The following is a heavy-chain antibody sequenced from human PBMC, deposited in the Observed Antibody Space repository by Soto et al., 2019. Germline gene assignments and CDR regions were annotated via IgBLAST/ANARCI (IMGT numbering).Heavy chain of an antibody. V-gene: IGHV5-51*01. J-gene: IGHJ6*02. D-gene: IGHD3-10*01. CDR1: GYSFTSYW. CDR3: ARQHITMVRGVLFFDV. CDR2: IYPGDSDT. Sequence: LGESLKISCKGSGYSFTSYWIGWVRQMPGKGLEWMGIIYPGDSDTRYSPSFQGQVTISADKSISTAYLQWSSLKASDTAMYYCARQHITMVRGVLFFDVWGQGTTVTVSS.